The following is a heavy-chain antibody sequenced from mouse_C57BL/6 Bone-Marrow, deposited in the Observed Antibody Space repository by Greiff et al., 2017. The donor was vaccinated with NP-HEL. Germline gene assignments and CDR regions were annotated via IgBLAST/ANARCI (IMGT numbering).Heavy chain of an antibody. Sequence: EVMLVESGGGLVQPGGSMKLSCAASGFTFSDAWMDWVRQSPEKGLEWVAEIRNKANNHATYYAESVKGRFTISRDDSKSSVYLQMNSLRAEDTGIYYCTRHGNYFYYAMDYWGQGTSVTVSS. D-gene: IGHD2-1*01. CDR3: TRHGNYFYYAMDY. J-gene: IGHJ4*01. V-gene: IGHV6-6*01. CDR1: GFTFSDAW. CDR2: IRNKANNHAT.